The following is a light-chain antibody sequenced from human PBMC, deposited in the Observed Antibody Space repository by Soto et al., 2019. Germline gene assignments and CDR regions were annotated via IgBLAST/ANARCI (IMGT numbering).Light chain of an antibody. CDR2: GNI. CDR3: QSYDRSLSGWV. J-gene: IGLJ2*01. CDR1: SSNIGTGYD. Sequence: QSVLTQPPSVSGAPGQRVTISCTGSSSNIGTGYDVHWYQQLPGTAPKLLIYGNINRPSGVPDRFSGSQSGTSASLAITGLQAEDEADYYCQSYDRSLSGWVFGGVTKLTVL. V-gene: IGLV1-40*01.